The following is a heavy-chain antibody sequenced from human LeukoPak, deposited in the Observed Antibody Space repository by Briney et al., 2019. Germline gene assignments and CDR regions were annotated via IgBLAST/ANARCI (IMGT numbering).Heavy chain of an antibody. J-gene: IGHJ3*02. D-gene: IGHD6-13*01. Sequence: SETLSLTCTVSGGSISSSSYYWGWIRQPPGKGLEWMGYIYYSGTANYNPSLESRVTISVDTSKNQFSLKLSSVTAADTAVYYCARSPNLIAAAGTFDIWGQGTMVTVSS. CDR1: GGSISSSSYY. CDR2: IYYSGTA. CDR3: ARSPNLIAAAGTFDI. V-gene: IGHV4-61*05.